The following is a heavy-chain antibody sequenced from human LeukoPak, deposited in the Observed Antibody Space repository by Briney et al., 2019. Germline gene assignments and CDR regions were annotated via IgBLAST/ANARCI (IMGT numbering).Heavy chain of an antibody. V-gene: IGHV4-34*01. CDR3: ARDFPRNSSLGLFDY. D-gene: IGHD3-16*01. CDR1: GGSFSGYY. J-gene: IGHJ4*02. Sequence: SETLSLTCAVYGGSFSGYYWSWIRQPPGKGLEWIGEINHSGSTNYNPSLKSRVTISVDTSKNQFSLKLSSVTAADTAVYYCARDFPRNSSLGLFDYWGQGTLVTVSS. CDR2: INHSGST.